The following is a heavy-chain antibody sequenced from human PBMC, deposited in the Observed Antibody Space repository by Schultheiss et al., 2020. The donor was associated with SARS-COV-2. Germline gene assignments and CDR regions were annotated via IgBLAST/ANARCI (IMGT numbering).Heavy chain of an antibody. J-gene: IGHJ6*02. V-gene: IGHV3-21*01. CDR2: ISSSSSYI. CDR3: ARENPGYSSSWYRYYYYYGMDV. CDR1: GFTFSSYA. Sequence: GGSLRLSCAASGFTFSSYAMHWVRQAPGKGLEWVSSISSSSSYIYYADSVKGRFTISRDNAKNSLYLQMNSLRAEDTAVYYCARENPGYSSSWYRYYYYYGMDVWGQGTTVTVSS. D-gene: IGHD6-13*01.